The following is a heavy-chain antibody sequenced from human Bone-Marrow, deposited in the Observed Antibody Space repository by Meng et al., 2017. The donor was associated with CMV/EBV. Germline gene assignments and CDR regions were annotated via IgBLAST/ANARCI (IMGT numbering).Heavy chain of an antibody. D-gene: IGHD3-10*01. V-gene: IGHV1-2*02. CDR2: INPNSCGT. Sequence: ASVKVSCKASGYTFTGYYMHWVRQAPGQGRAWMGWINPNSCGTNYAQMFQGTVTMTRDTSISTVYMELSRAGSDDTAVYYWARVYYYGSGDYWGQGTLVTVSS. CDR3: ARVYYYGSGDY. CDR1: GYTFTGYY. J-gene: IGHJ4*02.